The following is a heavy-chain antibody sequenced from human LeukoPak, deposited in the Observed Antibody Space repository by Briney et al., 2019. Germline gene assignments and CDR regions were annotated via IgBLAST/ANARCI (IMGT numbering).Heavy chain of an antibody. CDR3: ARDAYYGSGFDY. Sequence: GGSLRLSCAASGFTFGSYYINWVRQAPGKGLEWVSSISSSSSSIYYADSVKGRFTISRDNAKNSLHLQMNSLRAEDTAVYYCARDAYYGSGFDYWGQGTLITVSS. CDR2: ISSSSSSI. J-gene: IGHJ4*02. CDR1: GFTFGSYY. D-gene: IGHD3-10*01. V-gene: IGHV3-21*01.